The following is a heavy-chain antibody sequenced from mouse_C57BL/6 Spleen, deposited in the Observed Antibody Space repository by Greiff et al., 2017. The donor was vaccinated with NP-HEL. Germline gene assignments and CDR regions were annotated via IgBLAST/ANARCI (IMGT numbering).Heavy chain of an antibody. CDR2: IYPRSGNT. CDR1: GYTFTSYG. D-gene: IGHD2-3*01. J-gene: IGHJ3*01. CDR3: ARGGIYDGYYDFAY. Sequence: QVQLQQSGAELARPGASVKLSCKASGYTFTSYGISWVKQRTGQGLEWIGEIYPRSGNTYYNEKFKGKATLTVDKASSTAYMELRSLTSEDSAVYLCARGGIYDGYYDFAYWGQGTLVTVSA. V-gene: IGHV1-81*01.